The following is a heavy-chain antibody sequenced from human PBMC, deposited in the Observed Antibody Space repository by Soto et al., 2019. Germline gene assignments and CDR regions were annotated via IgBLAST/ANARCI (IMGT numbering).Heavy chain of an antibody. Sequence: PGESLKISCKGSGYSFTSYWIGWVRQMPGKGLEWMGIIYPGDSDTRYSPSFQGQVTISADKSISTAYLQWSSLKASDTAMYYCARHIRELRYFSARFDPWGQGTLVTVSS. CDR1: GYSFTSYW. D-gene: IGHD3-9*01. CDR2: IYPGDSDT. J-gene: IGHJ5*02. CDR3: ARHIRELRYFSARFDP. V-gene: IGHV5-51*01.